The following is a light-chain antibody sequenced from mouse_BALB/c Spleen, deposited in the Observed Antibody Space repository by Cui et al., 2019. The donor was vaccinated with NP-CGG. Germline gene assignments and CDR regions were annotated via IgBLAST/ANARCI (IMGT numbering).Light chain of an antibody. J-gene: IGLJ1*01. CDR3: ALWYSNHWV. Sequence: QAVVTQESELTTSPGETVTLTGRSSTGAVTTSNYANWVQEKPDHLFTGLIGGTYSRAPGVPARFSGSLIGDKAALTITGAQTEDEAIYFCALWYSNHWVFGGGTKLTVL. V-gene: IGLV1*01. CDR1: TGAVTTSNY. CDR2: GTY.